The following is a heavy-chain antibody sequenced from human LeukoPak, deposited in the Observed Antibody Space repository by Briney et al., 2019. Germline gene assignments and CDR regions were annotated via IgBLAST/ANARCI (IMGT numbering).Heavy chain of an antibody. V-gene: IGHV3-21*01. D-gene: IGHD3-10*01. CDR1: GFTFSSFP. Sequence: GGSLRLSCAASGFTFSSFPMTWVRQTPGKGLEWVSSISGGSRYIYYADSVKGRFTISRDNAENSLYLQMNSLRAEDTAVYYCARVDYGSGSYGYYYYYYMDVWGKGTTVTISS. CDR2: ISGGSRYI. J-gene: IGHJ6*03. CDR3: ARVDYGSGSYGYYYYYYMDV.